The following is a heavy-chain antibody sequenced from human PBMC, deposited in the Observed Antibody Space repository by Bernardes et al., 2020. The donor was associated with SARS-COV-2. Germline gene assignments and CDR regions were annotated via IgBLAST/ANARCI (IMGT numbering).Heavy chain of an antibody. D-gene: IGHD3-3*01. V-gene: IGHV1-24*01. CDR2: FDPEDGET. CDR3: ATGWTIFGVVTSYYYYYGMDV. J-gene: IGHJ6*02. CDR1: GYTLTELS. Sequence: ASVKVSCTVSGYTLTELSMHWVRQAPGKGLEWMGGFDPEDGETIYAQKFQGRVTMTEDTSTDTAYMELSSLRSEDTAVYYCATGWTIFGVVTSYYYYYGMDVWGQGTTVTVSS.